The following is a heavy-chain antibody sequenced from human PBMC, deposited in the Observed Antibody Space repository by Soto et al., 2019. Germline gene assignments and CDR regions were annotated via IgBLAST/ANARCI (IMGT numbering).Heavy chain of an antibody. D-gene: IGHD4-17*01. Sequence: PGGSLRLSCAASGFTFSSYWMSWVRQAPGKGLEWVANIKQDGSEKYYVDSVKGRFTISRDNAKNSLYLQMNSLRAEDTAVYYCARVPTHGDYAGFDYWGQGTLVTVSS. CDR3: ARVPTHGDYAGFDY. CDR2: IKQDGSEK. V-gene: IGHV3-7*01. J-gene: IGHJ4*02. CDR1: GFTFSSYW.